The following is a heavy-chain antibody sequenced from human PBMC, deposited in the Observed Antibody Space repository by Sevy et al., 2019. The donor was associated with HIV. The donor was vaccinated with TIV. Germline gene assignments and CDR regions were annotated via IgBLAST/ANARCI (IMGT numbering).Heavy chain of an antibody. CDR3: ARDQEGGQLDYYYYYMDV. D-gene: IGHD6-13*01. J-gene: IGHJ6*03. V-gene: IGHV3-21*01. CDR1: GFTFSSYS. CDR2: ISSSSSYI. Sequence: GGSLRLSCAASGFTFSSYSMNWVRQAPGKGLEWVSSISSSSSYIYYADSVKGRFTISRDNAKNSLYLQMNSLRAEDTAVYYCARDQEGGQLDYYYYYMDVWGKGTTVTVSS.